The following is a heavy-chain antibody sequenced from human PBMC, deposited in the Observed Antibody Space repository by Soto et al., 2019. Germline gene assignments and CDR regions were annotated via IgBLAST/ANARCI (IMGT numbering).Heavy chain of an antibody. CDR1: GGSFSGYY. Sequence: PSETLSLTCAVYGGSFSGYYWSWIRQPPGKGLEWIGEINHSGSTNYNPSLKSRVTISVDTSKNQFSLKLSSVTAADTAVYCCARGYYYGSGSYGAPYYYYGMDVWGQGTTVTVSS. CDR2: INHSGST. J-gene: IGHJ6*02. CDR3: ARGYYYGSGSYGAPYYYYGMDV. D-gene: IGHD3-10*01. V-gene: IGHV4-34*01.